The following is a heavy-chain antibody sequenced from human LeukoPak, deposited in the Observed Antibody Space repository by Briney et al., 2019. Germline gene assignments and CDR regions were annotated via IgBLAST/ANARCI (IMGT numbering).Heavy chain of an antibody. Sequence: GGSLRLSCVAPGFTLKNAWMSWVRQAPGKGLEWVGRIRSKTDGGTTDYAAPVKGRFTISRDDSKNTPYLQMNSLKTEDTAVYFCATGTEQQWLSLDYWGQGTLVTVSS. CDR3: ATGTEQQWLSLDY. V-gene: IGHV3-15*01. CDR2: IRSKTDGGTT. CDR1: GFTLKNAW. J-gene: IGHJ4*02. D-gene: IGHD6-19*01.